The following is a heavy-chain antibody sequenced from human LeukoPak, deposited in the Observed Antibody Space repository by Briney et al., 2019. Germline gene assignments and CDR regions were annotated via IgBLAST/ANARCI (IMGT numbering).Heavy chain of an antibody. J-gene: IGHJ6*03. CDR1: GFTFRSYT. CDR2: ISSSTTYI. Sequence: GGSLRLSCAASGFTFRSYTMNWVRHTPGKGLEWVSSISSSTTYIHYRDSVKGRFTISRDNANNSLYLEMHSLRDEDTAVYYCARANSGWSAGYYYYMDVWGKGTTVTISS. V-gene: IGHV3-21*01. CDR3: ARANSGWSAGYYYYMDV. D-gene: IGHD6-19*01.